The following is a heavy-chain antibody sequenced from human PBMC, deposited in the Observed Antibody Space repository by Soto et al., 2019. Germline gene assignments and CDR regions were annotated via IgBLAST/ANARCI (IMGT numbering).Heavy chain of an antibody. Sequence: PGGSLRLSCAASGFTFSSYGMHWVRQAPGKGLEWVAVIWYDGSNKYYADSVKGRFTISRDNSKNTLYLQMNSLRAEDTAVYYCARDRGYSGYSGIDYWGQGTLVTVSS. CDR1: GFTFSSYG. D-gene: IGHD5-12*01. J-gene: IGHJ4*02. CDR3: ARDRGYSGYSGIDY. V-gene: IGHV3-33*01. CDR2: IWYDGSNK.